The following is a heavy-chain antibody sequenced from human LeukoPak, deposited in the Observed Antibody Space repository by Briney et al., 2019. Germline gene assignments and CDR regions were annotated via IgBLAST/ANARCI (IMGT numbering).Heavy chain of an antibody. Sequence: GGSLRLSCAASGLTFSSYAMSWVRQAPGKGLEWVSSITGSGAETNSADAVKGRFTISRDNSKNTLYLQMNTLRAEDTAVYYCAKGPHIRTLWLFDSWGQGSLVTVSS. D-gene: IGHD2-21*01. CDR1: GLTFSSYA. J-gene: IGHJ4*02. CDR2: ITGSGAET. CDR3: AKGPHIRTLWLFDS. V-gene: IGHV3-23*01.